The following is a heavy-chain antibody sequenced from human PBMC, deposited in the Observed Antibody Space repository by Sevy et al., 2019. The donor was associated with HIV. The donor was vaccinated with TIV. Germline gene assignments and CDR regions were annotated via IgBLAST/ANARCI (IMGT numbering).Heavy chain of an antibody. CDR2: INHSGST. CDR3: ARGKSWGGSPYYYGSGSHWSGYYFDY. D-gene: IGHD3-10*01. Sequence: SETLSLTCAVYGGSFSGYYWSWIRQPPGKGLEWIGEINHSGSTKYNPSLKSRVTISVDTSKNQFSLKLSSVTAADTAVYYCARGKSWGGSPYYYGSGSHWSGYYFDYWGQGTLVTVSS. CDR1: GGSFSGYY. V-gene: IGHV4-34*01. J-gene: IGHJ4*02.